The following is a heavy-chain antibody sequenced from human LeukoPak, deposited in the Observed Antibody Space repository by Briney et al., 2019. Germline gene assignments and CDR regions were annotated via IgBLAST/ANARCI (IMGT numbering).Heavy chain of an antibody. CDR1: GYTFNSHG. CDR2: ISAYNGDK. Sequence: ASVKVSCKASGYTFNSHGISWVRQAPGQGLEWMGSISAYNGDKDFAQNFQGRLTMTTDISTSTAYMELRSLRSDDTAVYYCASRLDYWGQGTLVTVSS. J-gene: IGHJ4*02. V-gene: IGHV1-18*01. CDR3: ASRLDY.